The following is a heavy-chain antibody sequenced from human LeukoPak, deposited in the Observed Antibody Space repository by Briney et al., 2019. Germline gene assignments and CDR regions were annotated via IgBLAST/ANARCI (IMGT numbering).Heavy chain of an antibody. V-gene: IGHV1-2*02. Sequence: ASVKVSYKASGYTFTGYYMHWVRQAPGQGLEWMGWINPNSGGTNYAQKFQGRVTMSRDTSIGTAYMELSRLRSDDTAVYYCAREGGSSGWDYEELNYWGQGTLVTVSS. CDR2: INPNSGGT. CDR3: AREGGSSGWDYEELNY. J-gene: IGHJ4*02. CDR1: GYTFTGYY. D-gene: IGHD6-19*01.